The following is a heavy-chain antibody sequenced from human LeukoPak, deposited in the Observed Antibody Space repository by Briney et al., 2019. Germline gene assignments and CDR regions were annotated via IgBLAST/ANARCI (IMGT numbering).Heavy chain of an antibody. CDR3: ARHRRGSTSPPSNYFDY. J-gene: IGHJ4*02. V-gene: IGHV5-51*01. Sequence: GESLKISCKGSGYSFTSYWIGWVRQMPGKGLEWMGIIYPGDSDTRYSPSFQGQVTISADKSISTAYLQWSSLKASDTAMYYCARHRRGSTSPPSNYFDYWGQGTLVTVSS. D-gene: IGHD2-2*01. CDR2: IYPGDSDT. CDR1: GYSFTSYW.